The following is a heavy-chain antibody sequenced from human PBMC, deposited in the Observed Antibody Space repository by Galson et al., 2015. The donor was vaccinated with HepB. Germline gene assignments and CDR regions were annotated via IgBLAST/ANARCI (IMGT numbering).Heavy chain of an antibody. V-gene: IGHV3-30*04. J-gene: IGHJ6*02. CDR1: GFTFSSYA. CDR2: ISYDGSNK. Sequence: SLRLSCAASGFTFSSYAMHWVRQAPGKGLEWVAVISYDGSNKYYADSVKGRFTISRDNSKNTLYLQMSSLRAEDTAVYYCARDLGESDFKRSYYYYGMDVWGQGTTVTVSS. CDR3: ARDLGESDFKRSYYYYGMDV. D-gene: IGHD2-21*01.